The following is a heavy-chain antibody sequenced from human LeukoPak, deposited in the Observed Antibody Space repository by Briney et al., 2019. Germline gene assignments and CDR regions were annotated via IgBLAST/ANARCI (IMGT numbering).Heavy chain of an antibody. CDR2: ISYDGSNK. CDR1: GFTFSSYG. J-gene: IGHJ6*02. Sequence: GGSLRLSCEASGFTFSSYGMHWVRQAPGKGLEWVAVISYDGSNKYYADSVKGRFTISRDNSKNTLYLQMNSLRAEDTAVYYCAKPPLNIVVVVAAHLGMDVWGQGTTVTVSS. D-gene: IGHD2-15*01. V-gene: IGHV3-30*18. CDR3: AKPPLNIVVVVAAHLGMDV.